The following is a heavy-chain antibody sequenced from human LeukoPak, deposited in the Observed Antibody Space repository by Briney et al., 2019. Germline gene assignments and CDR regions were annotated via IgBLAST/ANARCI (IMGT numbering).Heavy chain of an antibody. CDR3: ARDYYGSGSLEY. Sequence: SETLSLTCTVSGGSISSYYWSWIRQPPGKGLEWIGEIYHSGSTNYNPSLKSRVTISVDKSKNQFSLKLSSVTAADTAVYYCARDYYGSGSLEYWGQGTLVTVSS. V-gene: IGHV4-59*12. J-gene: IGHJ4*02. CDR2: IYHSGST. D-gene: IGHD3-10*01. CDR1: GGSISSYY.